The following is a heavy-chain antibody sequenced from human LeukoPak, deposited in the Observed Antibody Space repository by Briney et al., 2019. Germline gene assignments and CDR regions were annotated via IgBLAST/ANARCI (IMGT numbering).Heavy chain of an antibody. Sequence: GRSLRLSCAASGFTFSNYAMHWVRQAPGKGLEWVAVISSEVDKKYYADSVEGRFTISRDNSKYTLYRQMNSLTPEDTAVYYCATPGSVSLMLHYFDYWGQGTLVTVSS. CDR3: ATPGSVSLMLHYFDY. V-gene: IGHV3-30-3*01. CDR2: ISSEVDKK. CDR1: GFTFSNYA. J-gene: IGHJ4*02. D-gene: IGHD3-16*01.